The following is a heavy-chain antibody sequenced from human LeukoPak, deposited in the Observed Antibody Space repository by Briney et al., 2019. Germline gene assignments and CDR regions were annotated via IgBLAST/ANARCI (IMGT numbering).Heavy chain of an antibody. V-gene: IGHV1-69*05. D-gene: IGHD3-3*01. CDR3: ASFPSSYDFWSGYQTFDAFDI. J-gene: IGHJ3*02. CDR1: GGTFSSYA. CDR2: IIPIFGTA. Sequence: GASVKVSCKASGGTFSSYAISWVRQAPGQGLEWMGGIIPIFGTANYAQKFQGRATITTDESTSTACMKLSSLRSEDTAVYYCASFPSSYDFWSGYQTFDAFDIWGQGTMVTVSS.